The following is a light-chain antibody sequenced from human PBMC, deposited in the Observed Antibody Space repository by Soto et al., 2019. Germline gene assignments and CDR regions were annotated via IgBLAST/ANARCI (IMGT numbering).Light chain of an antibody. Sequence: DIQMTQSPSALSASVGDTVTMACRASQSITASLAWYQHKPGEAPKLLIYDVSSLESGVPSRFSGSGSGTEFSLTIRGLQPDDFATYYCQQYNSYLTFGQGTRLEIK. CDR2: DVS. CDR3: QQYNSYLT. CDR1: QSITAS. J-gene: IGKJ5*01. V-gene: IGKV1-5*01.